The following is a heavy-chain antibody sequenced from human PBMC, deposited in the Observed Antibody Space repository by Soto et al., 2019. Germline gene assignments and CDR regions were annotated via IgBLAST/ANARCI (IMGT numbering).Heavy chain of an antibody. D-gene: IGHD6-6*01. Sequence: AGGSLRLSCAASGFTFSSYWMHWVRQAPGKGLVWVSRINSDGSSTSYADSVKGRFTISRDNAKNTLYLQMNSLRAEDTAVYYCARGEYSSSSDYYYYGMDVWGQGTTVTVSS. CDR3: ARGEYSSSSDYYYYGMDV. J-gene: IGHJ6*02. CDR1: GFTFSSYW. V-gene: IGHV3-74*01. CDR2: INSDGSST.